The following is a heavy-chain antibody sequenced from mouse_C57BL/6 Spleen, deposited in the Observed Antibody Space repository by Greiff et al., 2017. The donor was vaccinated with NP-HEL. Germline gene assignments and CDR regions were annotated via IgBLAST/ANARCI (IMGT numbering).Heavy chain of an antibody. V-gene: IGHV1-20*01. CDR1: GYSFTGYF. CDR3: ARSYSNYGNYTMDY. J-gene: IGHJ4*01. Sequence: EVMLVESGPELVKPGDSVKISCKASGYSFTGYFMNWVMQSHGKSLEWIGRINPYNGDTFYNQKFKGKATLTVDKSSSTAHMELRSLTSEDSAVYYCARSYSNYGNYTMDYWGQGTSVTVSS. D-gene: IGHD2-5*01. CDR2: INPYNGDT.